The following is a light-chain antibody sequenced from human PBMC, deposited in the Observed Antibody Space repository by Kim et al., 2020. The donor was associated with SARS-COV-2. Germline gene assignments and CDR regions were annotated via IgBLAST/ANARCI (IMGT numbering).Light chain of an antibody. Sequence: DIQMTQSPSTVSASVGDRVTISCRAIQNVSANLAWYQQKAGNAPNLLIYKASSLSSGVPSRFTGTGSGTEFTLIISSLQPDDFATYFCQQYHSFPALTFGGGTKLEI. V-gene: IGKV1-5*03. J-gene: IGKJ4*01. CDR3: QQYHSFPALT. CDR2: KAS. CDR1: QNVSAN.